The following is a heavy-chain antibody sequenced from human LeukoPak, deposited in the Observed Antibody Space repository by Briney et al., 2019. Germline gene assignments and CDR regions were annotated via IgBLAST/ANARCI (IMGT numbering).Heavy chain of an antibody. CDR1: GFTFSSYA. V-gene: IGHV3-64*01. Sequence: PGGSLRLSCAASGFTFSSYAMHWVRQAPGKGLEYVSFISSNGVSTYYANSVKGRFTISRDNSKNTLYLQMNSLRAEDTAVYYCAKARIAAAGTLDYWGQGTLVTVSS. J-gene: IGHJ4*02. CDR3: AKARIAAAGTLDY. D-gene: IGHD6-13*01. CDR2: ISSNGVST.